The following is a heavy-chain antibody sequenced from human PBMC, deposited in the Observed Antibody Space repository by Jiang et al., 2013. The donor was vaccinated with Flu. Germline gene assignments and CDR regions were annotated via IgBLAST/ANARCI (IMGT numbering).Heavy chain of an antibody. D-gene: IGHD1-1*01. CDR3: AESSWNDKYNWFDP. Sequence: VQSGSELKRPGASVKVSCKASGYTFSSHAMNWVRQAPGQGLEWMGWINTNTGNPTYAQGFTGRFVFSLDTSVSTAYLQISSLKAEDTAVYYCAESSWNDKYNWFDPWGQGTLVTVSS. J-gene: IGHJ5*02. CDR1: GYTFSSHA. CDR2: INTNTGNP. V-gene: IGHV7-4-1*02.